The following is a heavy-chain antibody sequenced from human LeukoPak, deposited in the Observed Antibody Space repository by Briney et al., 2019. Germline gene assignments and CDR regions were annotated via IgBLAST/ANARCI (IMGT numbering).Heavy chain of an antibody. D-gene: IGHD3-3*01. Sequence: SVKVSCKASGATFTDYALNWVRQAPGQGLEWMGVFIPILDTANSTQKFQDRVTITADISTNTAYMELSSLRSEDTAVYFCAGIPVFGVVLHQEPVWGKGTTVTVSS. V-gene: IGHV1-69*10. CDR2: FIPILDTA. CDR1: GATFTDYA. CDR3: AGIPVFGVVLHQEPV. J-gene: IGHJ6*04.